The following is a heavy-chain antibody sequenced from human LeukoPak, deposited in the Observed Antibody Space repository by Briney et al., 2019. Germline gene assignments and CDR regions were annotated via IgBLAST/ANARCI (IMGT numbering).Heavy chain of an antibody. V-gene: IGHV4-39*07. CDR2: IYYSGST. CDR3: ARGSAYYFDY. Sequence: KPSETLSLTCTVSGGSISSGSYYWGWIRQPPGKGLEWIGSIYYSGSTYYNPSLKSRVTISVDTSKNQFSLKLSSVTAADTAVYYCARGSAYYFDYWGQGTLVTVSS. J-gene: IGHJ4*02. D-gene: IGHD3-10*01. CDR1: GGSISSGSYY.